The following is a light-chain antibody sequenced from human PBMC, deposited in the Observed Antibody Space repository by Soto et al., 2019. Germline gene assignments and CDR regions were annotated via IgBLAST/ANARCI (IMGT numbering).Light chain of an antibody. CDR3: QQYGSSRWT. CDR1: QSVSSY. V-gene: IGKV3-20*01. Sequence: EIVLTQSPATLSLSPGERATLSCRASQSVSSYLAWYQQKPGQAPRLLIYDASNRATGIPARFSGSGSGTDFTLTISRLEPEDFAVYYCQQYGSSRWTFGQGTKRWIS. CDR2: DAS. J-gene: IGKJ1*01.